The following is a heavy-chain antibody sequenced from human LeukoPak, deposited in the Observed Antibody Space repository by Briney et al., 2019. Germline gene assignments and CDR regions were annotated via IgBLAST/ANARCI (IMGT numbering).Heavy chain of an antibody. CDR3: ARAPRGVPHDAFDI. D-gene: IGHD3-10*01. CDR2: MNPNSGNT. J-gene: IGHJ3*02. Sequence: ASVKVSCKASGYTFTSYDINWVRQATGQGLEWMGWMNPNSGNTGYAQKFQGRVTMTRNISISTAYMELSSLRSEDTAVYYCARAPRGVPHDAFDIWGQGTMVTVSS. CDR1: GYTFTSYD. V-gene: IGHV1-8*01.